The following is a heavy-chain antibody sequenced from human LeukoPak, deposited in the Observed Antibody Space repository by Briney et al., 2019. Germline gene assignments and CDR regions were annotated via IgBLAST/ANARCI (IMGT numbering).Heavy chain of an antibody. CDR1: ESRFTKYW. J-gene: IGHJ4*02. CDR2: IYPGDSDH. D-gene: IGHD1-1*01. CDR3: VTLFRNWSDGGVDQ. Sequence: GESLKISLEAPESRFTKYWIAWVRKMPGKGLEWIGLIYPGDSDHRTRTSSQGQVTISANKPITTAYLQWSSLQASSHAMNYLVTLFRNWSDGGVDQWGQGALVTVSS. V-gene: IGHV5-51*04.